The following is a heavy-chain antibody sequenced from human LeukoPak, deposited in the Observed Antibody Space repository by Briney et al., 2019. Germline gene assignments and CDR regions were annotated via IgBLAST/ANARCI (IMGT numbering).Heavy chain of an antibody. D-gene: IGHD3-10*02. CDR3: ASDHRNTMLDV. Sequence: SQTLSLTCAISGDSVSSNIAAWNWIRQSPSRGLEWPGRAFYRSKWDNEYAGSVKGRIIINPDTSRNQFSLHLNSVTPEDTAVYYCASDHRNTMLDVWGEGTTVTVSS. V-gene: IGHV6-1*01. J-gene: IGHJ6*02. CDR1: GDSVSSNIAA. CDR2: AFYRSKWDN.